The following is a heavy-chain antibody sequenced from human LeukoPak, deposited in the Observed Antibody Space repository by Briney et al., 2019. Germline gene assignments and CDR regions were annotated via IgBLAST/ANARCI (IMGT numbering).Heavy chain of an antibody. Sequence: GGSLRLSCAASGFPVSSNYMTWVRQAPRKGLEWVSTIHSDGSKYYEDSVKGRFIISRDISQNTVYLEMNSLRAEDAAVYYCAREGWEELGHYFDYWGQGTVVTVSS. CDR2: IHSDGSK. J-gene: IGHJ4*02. CDR1: GFPVSSNY. CDR3: AREGWEELGHYFDY. V-gene: IGHV3-53*01. D-gene: IGHD1-26*01.